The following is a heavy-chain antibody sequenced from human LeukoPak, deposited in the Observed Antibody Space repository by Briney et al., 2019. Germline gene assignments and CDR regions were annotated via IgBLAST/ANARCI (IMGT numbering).Heavy chain of an antibody. Sequence: GGSLRLSCAASGFPVSSYYMSWVRQAPGKGLEWVAVISYDGSNKYYADSVKGRFTISRDNSKNTLYLQMNSLRAEDTAVYYCARDDSSGYYLAYYFDYWGQGTLVTVSS. D-gene: IGHD3-22*01. CDR2: ISYDGSNK. J-gene: IGHJ4*02. CDR3: ARDDSSGYYLAYYFDY. V-gene: IGHV3-30*03. CDR1: GFPVSSYY.